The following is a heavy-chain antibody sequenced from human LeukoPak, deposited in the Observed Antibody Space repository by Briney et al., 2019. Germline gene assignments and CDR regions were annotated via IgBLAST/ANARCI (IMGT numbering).Heavy chain of an antibody. Sequence: GGSLRLSCAASGFTVSSNYMSWVRQAPGKGLEWVSVIYSGGSTYYADSVKGRFTISRRNSKNTLYLQMNSLRAEDTAVYYCAREGAMAPSYGMDVWGQGTTVTVSS. V-gene: IGHV3-53*04. J-gene: IGHJ6*02. CDR2: IYSGGST. CDR3: AREGAMAPSYGMDV. D-gene: IGHD1-26*01. CDR1: GFTVSSNY.